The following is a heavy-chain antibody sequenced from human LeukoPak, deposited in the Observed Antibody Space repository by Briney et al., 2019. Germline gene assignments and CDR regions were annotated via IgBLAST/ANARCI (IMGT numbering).Heavy chain of an antibody. CDR3: ARDPGSDAFDI. V-gene: IGHV4-39*07. J-gene: IGHJ3*02. CDR2: IYSSGST. CDR1: NGSIGRSSYY. D-gene: IGHD1-14*01. Sequence: SETLSLTCTVSNGSIGRSSYYWAWIRQPPGKGLEWIGSIYSSGSTYYNPSLKSRVTISVDTSKNQFSLKLSSVTAADTAVYYCARDPGSDAFDIWGQGTMVTVSS.